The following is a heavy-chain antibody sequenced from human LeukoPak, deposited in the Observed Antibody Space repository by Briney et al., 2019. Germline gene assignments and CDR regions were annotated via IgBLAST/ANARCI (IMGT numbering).Heavy chain of an antibody. J-gene: IGHJ4*02. CDR1: GFTFSSNW. V-gene: IGHV3-74*01. D-gene: IGHD1-26*01. Sequence: GGSLRLSCVASGFTFSSNWMHWVRQAPGKGLVWVSRINEDGRTTNYADSVKGRFTISRDNAKNTLYLQMNSLRAEDTAMYHCVRDLGGGSGRWGQGTLVTVSS. CDR2: INEDGRTT. CDR3: VRDLGGGSGR.